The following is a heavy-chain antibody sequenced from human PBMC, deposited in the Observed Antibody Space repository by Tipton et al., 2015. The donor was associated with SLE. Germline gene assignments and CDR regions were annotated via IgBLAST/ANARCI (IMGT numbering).Heavy chain of an antibody. D-gene: IGHD3-22*01. J-gene: IGHJ3*02. Sequence: TLSLTCTVSGGSISSGSYYWSWIRQPAGKGLEWIGRIYTSGSTNYNPSLKRRVTISVDTSKNQFSLKLSSVTAADTAVYYCAGEEYYYDSSGRKGAAFDIWGQGTMVTVSS. CDR3: AGEEYYYDSSGRKGAAFDI. CDR1: GGSISSGSYY. CDR2: IYTSGST. V-gene: IGHV4-61*02.